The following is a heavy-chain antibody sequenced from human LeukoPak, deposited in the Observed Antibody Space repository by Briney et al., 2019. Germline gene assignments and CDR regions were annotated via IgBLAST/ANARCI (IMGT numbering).Heavy chain of an antibody. J-gene: IGHJ4*02. CDR2: IYYSGST. CDR1: GDSSSSYS. CDR3: ARQRGYSYGYGGIFDY. Sequence: PSETLSLTCSVSGDSSSSYSWSWIRQPPGKGLEWIGYIYYSGSTNYNPSLKSRVTISVDTSKNQFSLKLSSATAADTAVYYCARQRGYSYGYGGIFDYWGQGTLVTVSS. D-gene: IGHD5-18*01. V-gene: IGHV4-59*08.